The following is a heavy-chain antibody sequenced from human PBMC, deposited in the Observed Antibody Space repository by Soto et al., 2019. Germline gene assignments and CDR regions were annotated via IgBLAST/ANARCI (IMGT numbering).Heavy chain of an antibody. CDR2: ISGSGGST. CDR1: GFTFTTAG. D-gene: IGHD6-13*01. Sequence: GGSLRLSCAASGFTFTTAGINWVRQAPGKGLEWVSAISGSGGSTYYADSVKGRFTISRDNSKNTLYLQMNSLRAEDTAVYYCAKPHSSSWYYFDYWGQGTLVTVSS. J-gene: IGHJ4*02. V-gene: IGHV3-23*01. CDR3: AKPHSSSWYYFDY.